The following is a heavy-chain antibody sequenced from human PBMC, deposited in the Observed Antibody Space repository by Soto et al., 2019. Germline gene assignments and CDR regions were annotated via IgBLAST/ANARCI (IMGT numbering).Heavy chain of an antibody. CDR1: GGFVSSGSYY. D-gene: IGHD2-15*01. CDR3: ARLEVVAATENYFDY. J-gene: IGHJ4*02. CDR2: IYYSGST. V-gene: IGHV4-61*01. Sequence: SETLSLTCAVYGGFVSSGSYYWSWIRQPPRKGLEWIGYIYYSGSTNYNPSLKSRVTISVDTSKNQFSLKLSSVTAADTAVYYCARLEVVAATENYFDYWGQGTLVTVSS.